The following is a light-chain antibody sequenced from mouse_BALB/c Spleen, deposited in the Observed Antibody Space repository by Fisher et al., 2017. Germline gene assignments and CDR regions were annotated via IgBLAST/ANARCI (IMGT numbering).Light chain of an antibody. CDR2: LHP. J-gene: IGKJ1*01. Sequence: DIVLTQTPASLAVSLGQRATISCRASESVDNYGISFMNWFQQKQDSHPNSSSMLHPTKDPGVPARFSGSGSGTDFSLNIHPMEEDDTAMYFCQQSKEVPWTFGGGTKLEIK. V-gene: IGKV3-2*01. CDR3: QQSKEVPWT. CDR1: ESVDNYGISF.